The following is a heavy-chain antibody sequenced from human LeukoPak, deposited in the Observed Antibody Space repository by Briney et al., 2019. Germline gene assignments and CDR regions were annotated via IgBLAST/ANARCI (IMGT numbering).Heavy chain of an antibody. CDR1: VGSSSSSNG. Sequence: SETLSLTCAVSVGSSSSSNGLGWVRHPPGNGLEWVGEINHRGSTNYNPSLKSRVTISVDTAKNQFSLKLSSVTAADTAVYYCAGGVGATASSGVYFDYWGQGTLVTVSS. CDR3: AGGVGATASSGVYFDY. D-gene: IGHD1-26*01. CDR2: INHRGST. J-gene: IGHJ4*02. V-gene: IGHV4-4*02.